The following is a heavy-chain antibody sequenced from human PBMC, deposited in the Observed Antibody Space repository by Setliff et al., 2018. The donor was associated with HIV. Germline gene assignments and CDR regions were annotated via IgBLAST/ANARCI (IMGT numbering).Heavy chain of an antibody. CDR2: IYTSGST. V-gene: IGHV4-61*02. J-gene: IGHJ4*02. CDR3: AKGAGFYGDYTFDY. Sequence: PSETLSLTCTVADGSISTGSYYWSWVRQPAGRGLEWIGRIYTSGSTNYNPSLKSRVSISMDASKNKFSLKVTSVTSADTAVYYCAKGAGFYGDYTFDYWGQGNLVTVSS. D-gene: IGHD4-17*01. CDR1: DGSISTGSYY.